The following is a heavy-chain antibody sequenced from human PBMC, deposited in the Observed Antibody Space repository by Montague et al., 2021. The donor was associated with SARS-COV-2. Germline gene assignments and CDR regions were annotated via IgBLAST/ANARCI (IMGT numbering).Heavy chain of an antibody. J-gene: IGHJ4*02. D-gene: IGHD3-16*01. CDR3: ARSSILGAHRFDY. CDR1: GGSFSGYY. V-gene: IGHV4-34*01. Sequence: SETLSLTCAVYGGSFSGYYWSWIRQPPGKGLEWIGEIYHSGNTNYNPSLQSRFTISVDKSKDQFSLRLSSVTAADMAVYYCARSSILGAHRFDYWGQGTLVTVSS. CDR2: IYHSGNT.